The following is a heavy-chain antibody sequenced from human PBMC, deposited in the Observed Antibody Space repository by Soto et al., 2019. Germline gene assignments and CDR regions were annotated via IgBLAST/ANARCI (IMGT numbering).Heavy chain of an antibody. J-gene: IGHJ4*02. CDR1: GYAFTTYG. D-gene: IGHD1-26*01. CDR3: ASGRYGDY. Sequence: QVHLVQAGAEVKKPGASVKLSCQGSGYAFTTYGITWVRKAPGQGLEWMGWISAHNGNTNYAQKLQGRVTVPRDTSTGPADMELRSLRYDDTDVYYCASGRYGDYWGQGALVTVSS. CDR2: ISAHNGNT. V-gene: IGHV1-18*01.